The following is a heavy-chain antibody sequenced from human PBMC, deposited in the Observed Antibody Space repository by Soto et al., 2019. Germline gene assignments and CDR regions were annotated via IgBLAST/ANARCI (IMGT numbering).Heavy chain of an antibody. Sequence: QITLKESGPTLVKPTQTLTLTGTSSGVSLSTSGVGVGWIRQPPGKALEWLALLYWDDDKRYSPSLKSRLTIARYTSKNRVVLTMTNMDPVDTATYSCAHRRRAVYFDYWRQGTMVTVSS. CDR1: GVSLSTSGVG. V-gene: IGHV2-5*02. CDR2: LYWDDDK. J-gene: IGHJ4*02. CDR3: AHRRRAVYFDY.